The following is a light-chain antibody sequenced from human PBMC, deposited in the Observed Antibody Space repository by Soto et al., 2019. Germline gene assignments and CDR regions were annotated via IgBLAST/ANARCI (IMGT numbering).Light chain of an antibody. Sequence: EIVLTQSPGTLSLSPGETATLSCRASQSVTAYLAWYQQKPGQAPRLLIYGASSRATGIPDRFSGSGSGADFTLTISRLEPEDFAVYYCQQYGSSVSITFGQGTRLEI. V-gene: IGKV3-20*01. CDR2: GAS. CDR1: QSVTAY. CDR3: QQYGSSVSIT. J-gene: IGKJ5*01.